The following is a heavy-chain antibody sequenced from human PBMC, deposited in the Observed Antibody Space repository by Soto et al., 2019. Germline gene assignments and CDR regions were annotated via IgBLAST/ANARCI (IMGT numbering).Heavy chain of an antibody. CDR3: AKLGGVIVTLPSDAFDI. V-gene: IGHV3-30*18. D-gene: IGHD3-16*02. CDR1: GFTFSSYG. J-gene: IGHJ3*02. Sequence: QVQLVESGGGVVQPGRSLRLSCAASGFTFSSYGTHWVRQAADKGLEWVAVISYDGSNKYYADSVKGRFTISRDNSKNTLYLQMNSLRAEDTAVHYCAKLGGVIVTLPSDAFDIWGQGTMVTVSS. CDR2: ISYDGSNK.